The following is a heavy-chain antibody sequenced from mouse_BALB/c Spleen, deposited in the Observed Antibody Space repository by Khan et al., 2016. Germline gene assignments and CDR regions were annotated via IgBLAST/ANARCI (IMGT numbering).Heavy chain of an antibody. CDR2: ISSGSSAI. V-gene: IGHV5-17*02. J-gene: IGHJ2*01. Sequence: EVELVESGGGLVQPGGSRKLSCAATGFTFSSFGRHWVRQAPETGLEWVAFISSGSSAIYYADTVKGRFTISRDNPKNTLFLQMTSLRSADTAMYYCGRGDYWGQGTTLTVSS. CDR3: GRGDY. CDR1: GFTFSSFG.